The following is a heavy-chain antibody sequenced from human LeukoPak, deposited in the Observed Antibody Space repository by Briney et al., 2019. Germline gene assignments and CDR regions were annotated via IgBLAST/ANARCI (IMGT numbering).Heavy chain of an antibody. V-gene: IGHV4-59*08. J-gene: IGHJ4*02. CDR3: ARHGGRYYDSSGLDY. CDR1: GGSISSYY. CDR2: IYYSGST. Sequence: PSETLSLTCTVSGGSISSYYWSWIRQPPGKGLEWIGYIYYSGSTNYNPSLKSRVTISVDTSKNQFSLKLSSVTAADTAVYYCARHGGRYYDSSGLDYWGQGTLVTVSS. D-gene: IGHD3-22*01.